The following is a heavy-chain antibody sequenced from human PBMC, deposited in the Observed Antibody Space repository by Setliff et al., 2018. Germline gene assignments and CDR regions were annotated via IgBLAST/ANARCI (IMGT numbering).Heavy chain of an antibody. J-gene: IGHJ4*02. D-gene: IGHD3-9*01. Sequence: SVKVSCKASGGTFRNSVITWVRQAPGQGLEWMGGIIPMLNMAHYAPKFQGRVTLTTDKSTNTAYMDLSSLRSDDTAVYYCAGGRTTSILAGRLDSWGQGTLVTVSS. CDR2: IIPMLNMA. V-gene: IGHV1-69*10. CDR1: GGTFRNSV. CDR3: AGGRTTSILAGRLDS.